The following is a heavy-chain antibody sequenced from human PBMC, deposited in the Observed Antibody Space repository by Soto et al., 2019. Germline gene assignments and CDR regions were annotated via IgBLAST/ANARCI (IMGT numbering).Heavy chain of an antibody. CDR1: GGSISSYY. D-gene: IGHD3-10*01. V-gene: IGHV4-59*08. J-gene: IGHJ4*02. CDR3: ASSEATYYYGSGSPRHFDY. CDR2: IYYSGST. Sequence: PSETLSLTCTVSGGSISSYYWSWIRQPPGKGLEWIGYIYYSGSTNYNPSLKSRVTISVDTSKNQFSLKLSSVTAADTAVYYCASSEATYYYGSGSPRHFDYWGQGTLVTVSS.